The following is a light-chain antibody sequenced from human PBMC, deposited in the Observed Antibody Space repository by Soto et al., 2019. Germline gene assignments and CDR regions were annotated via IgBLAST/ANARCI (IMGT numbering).Light chain of an antibody. J-gene: IGKJ4*01. CDR1: QGIASY. CDR2: AAS. V-gene: IGKV1-9*01. Sequence: QLTQSPSSLSASVGDRVTITCRASQGIASYLAWYQQKPGQAPNLLIYAASTLQSGVPSRFSGSGSGTDFTLTISSLQPEDFATYYCQHLNSYPLTFGGGTKVEI. CDR3: QHLNSYPLT.